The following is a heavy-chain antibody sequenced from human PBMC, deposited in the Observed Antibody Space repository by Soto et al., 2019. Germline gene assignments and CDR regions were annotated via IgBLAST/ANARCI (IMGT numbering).Heavy chain of an antibody. CDR1: GGTFNTFA. CDR2: VIPLFNTP. Sequence: QVQLVQSGAEVKQPGSSAKVSCKASGGTFNTFAFTWVRQAPGQGFEWMGGVIPLFNTPDYAQKFQGRVTITADESTSTVYLELSGLSSDDTAVYFCGLASKWELLGYFYGMDVWGQGTTVIVSS. CDR3: GLASKWELLGYFYGMDV. J-gene: IGHJ6*02. D-gene: IGHD1-26*01. V-gene: IGHV1-69*01.